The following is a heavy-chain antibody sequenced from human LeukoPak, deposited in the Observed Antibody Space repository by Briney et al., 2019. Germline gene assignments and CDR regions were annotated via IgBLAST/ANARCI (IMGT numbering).Heavy chain of an antibody. CDR1: GFTFSSYE. V-gene: IGHV3-48*03. J-gene: IGHJ5*02. D-gene: IGHD3-22*01. CDR2: ISGSGSTI. Sequence: GGSLRLSCAASGFTFSSYEMNWVRQAPGKGLEWVSYISGSGSTIYYADSVKGRFTISRDNAKNSLYLQMNSLRAEDTAVYYCARGSGYYYDSSGYCSNWFDPWGQGTLVTVSS. CDR3: ARGSGYYYDSSGYCSNWFDP.